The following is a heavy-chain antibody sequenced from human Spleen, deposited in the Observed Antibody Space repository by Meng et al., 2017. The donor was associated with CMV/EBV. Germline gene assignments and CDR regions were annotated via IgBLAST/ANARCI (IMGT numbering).Heavy chain of an antibody. CDR2: VAGSGDST. D-gene: IGHD3-10*02. V-gene: IGHV3-23*01. CDR1: RFTFRSYA. CDR3: ANIFGDFDY. J-gene: IGHJ4*02. Sequence: GGSLRLSCVASRFTFRSYAMSWVRQAPGKGMEWVSTVAGSGDSTYYADSVKGRFIISRDNSKNTLSLQMSSLRGEDTAVYYCANIFGDFDYWGQGTLVTVSS.